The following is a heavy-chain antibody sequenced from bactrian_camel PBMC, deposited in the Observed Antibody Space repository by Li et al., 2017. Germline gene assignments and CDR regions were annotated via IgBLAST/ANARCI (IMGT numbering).Heavy chain of an antibody. Sequence: DVQLVESGGGSVQAGGSLRLSCDFSGYTYKRNCMAWFRQAPGKEREGVASVFTRGGTRTYADSVKGRFTISKDNAKNTLYLQMNSLKPEDTAMYTCVAGQAEGRWCPVEATTSEFGYRGQGTQVTVS. CDR1: GYTYKRNC. V-gene: IGHV3S42*01. D-gene: IGHD6*01. J-gene: IGHJ6*01. CDR3: VAGQAEGRWCPVEATTSEFGY. CDR2: VFTRGGTR.